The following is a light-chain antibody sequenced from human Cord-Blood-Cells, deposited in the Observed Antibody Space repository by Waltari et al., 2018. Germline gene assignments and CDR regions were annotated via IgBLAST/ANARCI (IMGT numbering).Light chain of an antibody. CDR1: QDISNY. CDR3: QQDDNLRT. CDR2: DAS. V-gene: IGKV1-33*01. Sequence: DIHMTQSPSSLSASVGDRVNITCQASQDISNYLNWYQQKPGKAPKLLIYDASNLETWVPSRFIGSGSVTYFTFTIRSLQPEDIATYYCQQDDNLRTFGPGTKVDIK. J-gene: IGKJ3*01.